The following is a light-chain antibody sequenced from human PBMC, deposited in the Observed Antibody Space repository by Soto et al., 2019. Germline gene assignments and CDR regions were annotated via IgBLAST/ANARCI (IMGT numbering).Light chain of an antibody. CDR3: QQYYTTPYT. CDR1: QSVFHSANNMNY. V-gene: IGKV4-1*01. Sequence: DTVMTQSPDSLAVSLGERATINCKSSQSVFHSANNMNYLAWYQQKPGQSPKLLISWASIRDSGVPDRFSGSGSGTDFTLTISSLQAEDVAVYYCQQYYTTPYTFGQGTKLDI. J-gene: IGKJ2*01. CDR2: WAS.